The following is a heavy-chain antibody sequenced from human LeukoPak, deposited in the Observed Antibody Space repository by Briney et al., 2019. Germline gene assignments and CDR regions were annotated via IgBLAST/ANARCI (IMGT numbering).Heavy chain of an antibody. CDR2: INTDGSST. Sequence: GGSLRLSCAASGFSFSSYWMHWVRQAPGKGLLWVSRINTDGSSTYYADSVKGRFTISRDNSKNTLYLQMNSLRAEDTAVYYCAKLWRPLYSSGWGYFDYWGQGTLVTVSS. CDR3: AKLWRPLYSSGWGYFDY. CDR1: GFSFSSYW. J-gene: IGHJ4*02. D-gene: IGHD6-19*01. V-gene: IGHV3-74*01.